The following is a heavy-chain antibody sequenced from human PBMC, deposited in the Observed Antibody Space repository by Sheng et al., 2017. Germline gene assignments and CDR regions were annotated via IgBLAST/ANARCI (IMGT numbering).Heavy chain of an antibody. Sequence: QVQLQESGPGLVKPSETLSLTCAVSGYSISSGYYWGWIRQPPGKGLEWIGSIYHSGSTYYNPSLKSRVTISVDTSKNQFSLKLSSVTAADTAVYYCARGGYYYDSSGYYFNYWGQGTLVTVSS. D-gene: IGHD3-22*01. J-gene: IGHJ4*02. CDR1: GYSISSGYY. CDR2: IYHSGST. V-gene: IGHV4-38-2*01. CDR3: ARGGYYYDSSGYYFNY.